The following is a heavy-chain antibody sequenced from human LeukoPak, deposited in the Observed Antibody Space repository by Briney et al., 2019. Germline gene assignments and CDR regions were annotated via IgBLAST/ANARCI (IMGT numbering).Heavy chain of an antibody. J-gene: IGHJ4*02. D-gene: IGHD3-22*01. CDR3: ARGETYYYDSSGSQLDY. Sequence: SETLSLTCTVSGGSISSYYWSWIRQPPGKGLEWIGYIYYSGSTNYNPSLKSRVTISVDKSKNQFSLKLSSVTAADTAVYYCARGETYYYDSSGSQLDYWGQGTLVTVSS. CDR2: IYYSGST. CDR1: GGSISSYY. V-gene: IGHV4-59*12.